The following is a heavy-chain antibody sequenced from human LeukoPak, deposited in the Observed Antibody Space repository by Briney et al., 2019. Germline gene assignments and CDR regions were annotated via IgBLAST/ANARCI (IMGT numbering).Heavy chain of an antibody. V-gene: IGHV1-18*01. CDR2: ISAYNGNT. D-gene: IGHD6-13*01. CDR1: GYTLTSYG. J-gene: IGHJ6*03. Sequence: GASVKVSCKASGYTLTSYGISWVRQAPGQGLEWMGWISAYNGNTNYAQKLQGRVTMTTDTSTSTAYMELRSLRSDDTAVYYCARDGRGTSGYSSSHFYYYYYMDVWGKGTTVTVSS. CDR3: ARDGRGTSGYSSSHFYYYYYMDV.